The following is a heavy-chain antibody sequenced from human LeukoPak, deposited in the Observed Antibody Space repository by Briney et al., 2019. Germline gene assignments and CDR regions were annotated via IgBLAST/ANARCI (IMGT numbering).Heavy chain of an antibody. J-gene: IGHJ4*02. CDR2: ISSGGSTI. V-gene: IGHV3-11*04. CDR3: ARNVILRYFDWLPYYFDY. Sequence: GGSLRLSCAVSGFTFSDYYMSWIRQAPGKGLEWVSYISSGGSTISHADSVKGRFTISRDNAKNSLYLQMNSLRAEDTAVYYCARNVILRYFDWLPYYFDYWGQGTLVTVSS. CDR1: GFTFSDYY. D-gene: IGHD3-9*01.